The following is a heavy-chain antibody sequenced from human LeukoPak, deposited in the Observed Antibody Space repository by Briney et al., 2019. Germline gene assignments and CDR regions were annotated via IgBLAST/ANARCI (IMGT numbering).Heavy chain of an antibody. CDR2: IYPGDSDT. V-gene: IGHV5-51*01. D-gene: IGHD2-8*01. CDR3: TKGANGHSFDY. Sequence: GESLKISCKGSGYSFTSYGIAWVRQMPGKGLEWMGLIYPGDSDTRYSPSFQGQVTISADKSSSTAYLQWSSLKVSDTALYCCTKGANGHSFDYWGQGTPVTVSS. J-gene: IGHJ4*02. CDR1: GYSFTSYG.